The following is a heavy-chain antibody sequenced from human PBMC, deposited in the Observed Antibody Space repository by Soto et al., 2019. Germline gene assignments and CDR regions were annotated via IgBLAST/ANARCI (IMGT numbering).Heavy chain of an antibody. CDR1: GFTFSSYA. J-gene: IGHJ4*02. Sequence: EVQLLESGGGLVQPGGSLRLSCAASGFTFSSYAMSWVRQAPGKGLEWVSAISGSGGSTYYADSVKGRFTISRDNSKNTLYLQMNSLRAEDTAVYYCAKPPRYSGYDDHIFDYWGQGTLVTVSS. CDR2: ISGSGGST. CDR3: AKPPRYSGYDDHIFDY. V-gene: IGHV3-23*01. D-gene: IGHD5-12*01.